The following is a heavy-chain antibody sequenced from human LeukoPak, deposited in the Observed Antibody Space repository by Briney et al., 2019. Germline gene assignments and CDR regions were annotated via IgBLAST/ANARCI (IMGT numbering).Heavy chain of an antibody. CDR2: IGTSNAGT. D-gene: IGHD5-18*01. CDR1: GFTPSSST. Sequence: GGSLRLSCAASGFTPSSSTMSWVRQAPGKGLEWVSTIGTSNAGTYYADSVKGRFTISRDNPRNTLYLHMTSLRAEDTAIYYCAKHLHLWASFDSWGQGTLVTVSS. J-gene: IGHJ4*02. V-gene: IGHV3-23*01. CDR3: AKHLHLWASFDS.